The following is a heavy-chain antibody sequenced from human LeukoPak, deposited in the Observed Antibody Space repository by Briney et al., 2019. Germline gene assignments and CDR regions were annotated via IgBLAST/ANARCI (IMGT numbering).Heavy chain of an antibody. J-gene: IGHJ4*02. D-gene: IGHD3-22*01. CDR1: GFTFSSYS. CDR3: AKGNYDSSGYYYELFDY. CDR2: ISYDGSNK. Sequence: PGGSLRLSCEASGFTFSSYSMHWVRQAPGKGLEWVAVISYDGSNKYYADSVKGRFTISRDNSKNTLYLQMNSLRAEDTAVYYCAKGNYDSSGYYYELFDYWGQGTLVTVSS. V-gene: IGHV3-30*18.